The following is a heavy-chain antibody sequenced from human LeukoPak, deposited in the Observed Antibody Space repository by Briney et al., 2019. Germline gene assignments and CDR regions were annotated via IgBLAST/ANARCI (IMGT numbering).Heavy chain of an antibody. V-gene: IGHV3-23*01. D-gene: IGHD3-9*01. CDR1: GFNLRRFA. CDR3: AKLHYDILTGYYYDY. J-gene: IGHJ4*02. Sequence: PGGSLRLSCSAPGFNLRRFAMSWGRQAPGEGLEWGSIIISGSSTYYADSVKGRFTISRDNSKNTLYMQMNSLRAEDTAVYYCAKLHYDILTGYYYDYWGQGTLVTVSS. CDR2: IISGSST.